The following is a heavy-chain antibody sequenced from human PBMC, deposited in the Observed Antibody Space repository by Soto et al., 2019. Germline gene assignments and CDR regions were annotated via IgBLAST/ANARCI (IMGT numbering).Heavy chain of an antibody. V-gene: IGHV3-74*01. Sequence: EVQLVESGGGLVQPGGSLRLSCAASGFTFSRNWMHWVRQAPGKGLVWVSRINSDGSSTSYADSVKGRFTISRDNAKNTLYLQMNSLRAEDTAVYYCESHLYCSGGSCFDYWGQGTLVTVSS. CDR1: GFTFSRNW. CDR3: ESHLYCSGGSCFDY. J-gene: IGHJ4*02. CDR2: INSDGSST. D-gene: IGHD2-15*01.